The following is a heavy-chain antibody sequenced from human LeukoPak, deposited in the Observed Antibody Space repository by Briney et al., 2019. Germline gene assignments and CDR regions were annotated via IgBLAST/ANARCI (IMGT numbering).Heavy chain of an antibody. J-gene: IGHJ4*02. CDR2: ILYDGSNK. V-gene: IGHV3-30-3*01. D-gene: IGHD3-10*01. CDR3: ARDNYYGSGRYIDY. CDR1: GFTFSSYA. Sequence: PGGSLRLSCAASGFTFSSYAMHWVRQAPGEGLEWVAVILYDGSNKYYADSVKGRFTISRDNAKNSLYLQMNSLRAEDAAVYYCARDNYYGSGRYIDYWGQGTLVTVSS.